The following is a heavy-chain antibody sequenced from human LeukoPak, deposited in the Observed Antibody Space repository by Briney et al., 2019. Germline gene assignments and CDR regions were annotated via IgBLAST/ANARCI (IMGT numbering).Heavy chain of an antibody. Sequence: PGGSLRLSCAASGFTFNTYGMNWVRQAPGKGLEWVAVIWYDGSNKYYADSVKGRFTISRDNAKNSLYLQMNSLRDEDTAVYYCARDRPAGGGAALLRTYYYYGMDVWGQGTTVTVSS. V-gene: IGHV3-33*01. CDR3: ARDRPAGGGAALLRTYYYYGMDV. CDR2: IWYDGSNK. D-gene: IGHD4-23*01. J-gene: IGHJ6*02. CDR1: GFTFNTYG.